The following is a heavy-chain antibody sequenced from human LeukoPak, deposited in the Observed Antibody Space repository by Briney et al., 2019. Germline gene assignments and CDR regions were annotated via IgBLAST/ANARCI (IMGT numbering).Heavy chain of an antibody. V-gene: IGHV3-30*04. Sequence: GGSLRLSCAASGFTFSSYAMHWVRQAPGKGLEWVAVISYDGSNKYYADSVKGRFTISRDNSKNTLYLQMNSLRAEDTAVYYCARDDSSSWYPWSQGTLVTVSS. J-gene: IGHJ5*02. CDR3: ARDDSSSWYP. D-gene: IGHD6-13*01. CDR2: ISYDGSNK. CDR1: GFTFSSYA.